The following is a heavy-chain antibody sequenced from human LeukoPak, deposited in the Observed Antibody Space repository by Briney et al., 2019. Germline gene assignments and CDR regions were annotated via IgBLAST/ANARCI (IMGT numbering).Heavy chain of an antibody. CDR2: ISGDGGTT. V-gene: IGHV3-43*02. J-gene: IGHJ4*02. Sequence: PGGSLRLSCAASGTTFEDYAMHCVRQAPGKGLEWVSFISGDGGTTYYPDSVKGRFTISRDNSKTSLYLQMNSLRTEDTALYYCAKDQGASGWGAFDYWGQGTLVTVSA. D-gene: IGHD6-19*01. CDR3: AKDQGASGWGAFDY. CDR1: GTTFEDYA.